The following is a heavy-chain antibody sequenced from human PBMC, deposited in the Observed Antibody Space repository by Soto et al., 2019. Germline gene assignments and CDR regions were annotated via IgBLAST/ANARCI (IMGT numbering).Heavy chain of an antibody. CDR1: GGTFSSCA. CDR3: ARGYSYGWTIDY. Sequence: ASVKVSCKASGGTFSSCAMSWVRQAPGQGLEWMGGIIPIFGTANYAQKFQGRVTITADESTSTAYMELSSLRSEDTAVYYCARGYSYGWTIDYWGQGTLVTVSS. CDR2: IIPIFGTA. V-gene: IGHV1-69*13. D-gene: IGHD5-18*01. J-gene: IGHJ4*02.